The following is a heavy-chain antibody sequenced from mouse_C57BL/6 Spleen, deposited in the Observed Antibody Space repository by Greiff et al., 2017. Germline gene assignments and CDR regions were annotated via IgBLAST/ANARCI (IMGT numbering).Heavy chain of an antibody. CDR1: GYTFTAYP. CDR3: ARHEKGGPLYFDY. Sequence: VQLVESGAELVKPGASVKLSCKASGYTFTAYPIHWVKQRYGQSLEWIGWFYPGSGSIKYNEKFKDKATLTVDKSSSTVYMELSRLTSDDSAVYFCARHEKGGPLYFDYWGKGTTLTVSS. CDR2: FYPGSGSI. V-gene: IGHV1-62-2*01. J-gene: IGHJ2*01.